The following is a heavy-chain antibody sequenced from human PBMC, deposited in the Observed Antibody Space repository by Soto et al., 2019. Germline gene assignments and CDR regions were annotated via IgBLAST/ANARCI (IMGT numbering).Heavy chain of an antibody. CDR1: GGTLTNYA. V-gene: IGHV1-69*06. CDR2: IVPLVGTT. D-gene: IGHD6-13*01. Sequence: SVKVSCKASGGTLTNYAFNWVRQAPGQGLEWMGGIVPLVGTTNYAQKFQGRVTITADTSTTTAYMELTSVRSDDTAVYYCATEARAQRGRGAAGTQGWFESWGQGTLVTVSS. CDR3: ATEARAQRGRGAAGTQGWFES. J-gene: IGHJ5*01.